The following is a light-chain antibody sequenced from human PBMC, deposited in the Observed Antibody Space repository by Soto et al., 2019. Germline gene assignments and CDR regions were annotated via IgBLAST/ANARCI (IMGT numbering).Light chain of an antibody. CDR3: QKLNSYPIT. CDR2: AAS. Sequence: IQMTQSPSTLSSSVGERVTITCRASQGINTFLAWYQQKAGKAPKLLIYAASTLQSGVPSRFSGSGSGTDFTLTISSLQSEDFATYYCQKLNSYPITCGQGKRREIK. J-gene: IGKJ5*01. CDR1: QGINTF. V-gene: IGKV1-9*01.